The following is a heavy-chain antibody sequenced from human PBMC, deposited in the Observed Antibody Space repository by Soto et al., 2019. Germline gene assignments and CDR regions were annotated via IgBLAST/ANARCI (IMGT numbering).Heavy chain of an antibody. CDR1: GFTLTNYA. D-gene: IGHD2-15*01. CDR3: TKYWGGTPDYDSMDF. Sequence: GTLSLSCASSGFTLTNYAMCWVRHPPGQGLEWVSSITGVGVSTYYADSAKGRFTIFRDNSNNTLYMQMRSLRAEDTAIYYCTKYWGGTPDYDSMDFWGQGITVTVSS. J-gene: IGHJ6*02. CDR2: ITGVGVST. V-gene: IGHV3-23*01.